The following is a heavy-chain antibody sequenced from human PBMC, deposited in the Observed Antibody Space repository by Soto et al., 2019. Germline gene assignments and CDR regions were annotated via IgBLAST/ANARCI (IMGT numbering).Heavy chain of an antibody. Sequence: GGSLRLSCAASGFTFSSYRMPCVRQAPGKGLEWVSSISSSSSYIYYADSVKGRFTISRENAKNSLYLQMHSLRAEDTAVYYCARWETPPRYGRYYYYNGTDVGGQGTTVTVSS. D-gene: IGHD1-26*01. J-gene: IGHJ6*02. V-gene: IGHV3-21*01. CDR2: ISSSSSYI. CDR3: ARWETPPRYGRYYYYNGTDV. CDR1: GFTFSSYR.